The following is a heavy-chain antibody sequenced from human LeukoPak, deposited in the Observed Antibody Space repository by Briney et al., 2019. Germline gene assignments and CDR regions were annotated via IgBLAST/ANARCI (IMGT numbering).Heavy chain of an antibody. CDR2: INSDGSST. Sequence: PGGSLRLSCAASGFTFSNYWMHWVRQTPGQGLVWVSRINSDGSSTTYADSVKGRFTISRDNAKNTVYLQMNSLRAEDTAVYYCARDFSGAIDYWGRGTQVTVSS. D-gene: IGHD3-10*01. CDR3: ARDFSGAIDY. CDR1: GFTFSNYW. V-gene: IGHV3-74*01. J-gene: IGHJ4*02.